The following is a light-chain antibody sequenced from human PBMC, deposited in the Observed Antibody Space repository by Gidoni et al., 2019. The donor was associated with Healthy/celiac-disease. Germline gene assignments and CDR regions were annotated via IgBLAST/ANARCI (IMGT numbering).Light chain of an antibody. CDR1: QSIRNW. CDR3: QQYNTYST. J-gene: IGKJ1*01. Sequence: DNQMTQSPSTLSASVGDRVTITCRASQSIRNWLAWYQQKPGKAPKLLIHRASTLESGVPSRFSGSGSGTEFTLTISSLRPDDFATYYCQQYNTYSTFGQGTKVEIK. CDR2: RAS. V-gene: IGKV1-5*03.